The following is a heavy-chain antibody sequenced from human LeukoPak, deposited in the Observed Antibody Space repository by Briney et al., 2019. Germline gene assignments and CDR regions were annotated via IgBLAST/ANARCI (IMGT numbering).Heavy chain of an antibody. V-gene: IGHV3-23*01. CDR3: VKSASNYGANWFDP. Sequence: GGSLRLSCAASGFTFSNYAMSWVRQAPGKGLEWVSAISSSGDSTYYADSVKGRFTISRDNSKNTLYLQMSSLRAEDTAVYYCVKSASNYGANWFDPWGQGTLVTVSS. CDR1: GFTFSNYA. J-gene: IGHJ5*02. CDR2: ISSSGDST. D-gene: IGHD4/OR15-4a*01.